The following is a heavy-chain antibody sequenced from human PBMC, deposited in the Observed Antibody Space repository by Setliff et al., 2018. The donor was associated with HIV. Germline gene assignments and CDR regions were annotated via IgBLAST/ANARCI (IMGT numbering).Heavy chain of an antibody. CDR1: GYSINSDYY. J-gene: IGHJ4*02. Sequence: SETLSLTCAVSGYSINSDYYWAWIRQPPGKRLEWIGYIHYSGSTNYNPSLKSRVTISVDTSKNQFSLKVSSVTAADTAVYYCARHMLYDSSGYTHAYFDYWGQGTLVTVSS. CDR2: IHYSGST. V-gene: IGHV4-59*08. CDR3: ARHMLYDSSGYTHAYFDY. D-gene: IGHD3-22*01.